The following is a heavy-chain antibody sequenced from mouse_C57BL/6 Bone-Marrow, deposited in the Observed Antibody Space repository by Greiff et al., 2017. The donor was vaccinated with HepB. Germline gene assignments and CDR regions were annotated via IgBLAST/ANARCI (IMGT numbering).Heavy chain of an antibody. V-gene: IGHV3-8*01. CDR1: GYSITSDY. CDR3: ARSRYYYGSSYWWYFDV. J-gene: IGHJ1*03. D-gene: IGHD1-1*01. Sequence: EVQLQESGPGLAKPSQTLSLTCSVTGYSITSDYWNWIRKFPGNKLEYIGYISYSGSTYYNPALKSRISITRDTSKNQYYLQLNSVTTEDTATYYCARSRYYYGSSYWWYFDVWGTGTTVTVSS. CDR2: ISYSGST.